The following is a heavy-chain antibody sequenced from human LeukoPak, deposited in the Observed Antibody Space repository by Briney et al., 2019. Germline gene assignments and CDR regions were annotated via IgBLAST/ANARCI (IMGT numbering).Heavy chain of an antibody. V-gene: IGHV4-39*01. CDR3: ASREDIVVVTATDAFDI. Sequence: PSETLSLTCTVSGGSISSSSYYWGWIRQPPGKGLEWIGSIYYSGSTYYNPSLKGRVTISVDTSKNQFSLKLSSVTAADTAVYYCASREDIVVVTATDAFDIWGQGTMVTVSS. CDR1: GGSISSSSYY. D-gene: IGHD2-21*02. CDR2: IYYSGST. J-gene: IGHJ3*02.